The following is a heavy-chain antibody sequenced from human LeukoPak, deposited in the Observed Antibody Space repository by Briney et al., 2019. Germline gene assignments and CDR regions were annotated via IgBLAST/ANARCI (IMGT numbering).Heavy chain of an antibody. D-gene: IGHD6-13*01. CDR2: IIPILATE. CDR3: ARDRRAGGGFFSPEY. V-gene: IGHV1-69*11. Sequence: ASVKVSCKASGGTFSSYAFSWVRQAPGQGLEWMGRIIPILATEFYAQKVQDRLTITADPSTSTAYMELSSLRSVDTAVYYCARDRRAGGGFFSPEYWGQGTQVTVSS. J-gene: IGHJ4*02. CDR1: GGTFSSYA.